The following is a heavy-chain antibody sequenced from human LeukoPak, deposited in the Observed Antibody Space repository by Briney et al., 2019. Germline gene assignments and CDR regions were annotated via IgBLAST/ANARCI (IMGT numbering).Heavy chain of an antibody. CDR1: GGSISSYY. J-gene: IGHJ4*02. CDR2: IYYSGST. V-gene: IGHV4-59*01. Sequence: SETLSLTCTVSGGSISSYYWSWIRQPPGKGLEWIGYIYYSGSTNYNPSLKSRVTISVDTSKNQFSLKLSSVTAADTAVYYCARVRGSGSYTDWGQGTLVTVSS. D-gene: IGHD3-10*01. CDR3: ARVRGSGSYTD.